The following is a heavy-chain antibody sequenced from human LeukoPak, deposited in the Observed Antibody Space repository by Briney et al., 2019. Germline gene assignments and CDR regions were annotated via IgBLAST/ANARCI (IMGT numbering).Heavy chain of an antibody. CDR3: ARVGEHVGEFDY. J-gene: IGHJ4*02. V-gene: IGHV1-69*01. CDR2: IIPIFGTA. Sequence: SVKVSCKASGGTFSSYAISWVRQAPGQGLEWMGGIIPIFGTANYAQKFQSRVTITADESTSTAYMELSSLRSEDTAVYYCARVGEHVGEFDYWGQGTLVTASS. CDR1: GGTFSSYA. D-gene: IGHD3-16*01.